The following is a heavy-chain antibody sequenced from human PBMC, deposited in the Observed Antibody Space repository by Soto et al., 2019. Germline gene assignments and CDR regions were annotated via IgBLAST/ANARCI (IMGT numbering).Heavy chain of an antibody. Sequence: SETLSLTCAVSGCSISSSNWWSWVRQPPGKGLEWTGEIYHSGSTNYNQSLKSRVTISIDKSKNQFNLKLSSVTAADTAVYYCARGIAVAGRPFDYWGQGTLVTV. CDR2: IYHSGST. CDR1: GCSISSSNW. V-gene: IGHV4-4*02. J-gene: IGHJ4*02. CDR3: ARGIAVAGRPFDY. D-gene: IGHD6-19*01.